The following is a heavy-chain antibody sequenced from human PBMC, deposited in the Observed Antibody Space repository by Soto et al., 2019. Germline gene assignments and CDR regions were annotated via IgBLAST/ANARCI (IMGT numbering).Heavy chain of an antibody. V-gene: IGHV4-31*03. J-gene: IGHJ4*02. D-gene: IGHD1-26*01. CDR3: ARVSSLPVGATVYFDY. CDR2: IYYSGST. Sequence: QVQLQESGPGLVKPSQTLSLTCTVSGGSISSGGYYWSWIRQHPGKGLEWIGYIYYSGSTYYNPSLKSRVTISVDTSKNQFSLKLSSVTAADTAVYYCARVSSLPVGATVYFDYWGQGTLVTVSS. CDR1: GGSISSGGYY.